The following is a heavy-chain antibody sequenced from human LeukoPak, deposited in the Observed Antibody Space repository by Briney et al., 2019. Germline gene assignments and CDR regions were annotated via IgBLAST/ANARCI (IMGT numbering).Heavy chain of an antibody. J-gene: IGHJ6*03. D-gene: IGHD2-2*01. Sequence: GGSLRLSCAASGFAVSSNYMSWVRQAPGKGLEWVSVIYSGGSTYYADSVKGRFTISRDNSKNTLYLQMNSLRAEDTAVYYCARAYCSNTFCYEGFNNYYYYMDVWGKGTTVTVSS. V-gene: IGHV3-53*01. CDR2: IYSGGST. CDR1: GFAVSSNY. CDR3: ARAYCSNTFCYEGFNNYYYYMDV.